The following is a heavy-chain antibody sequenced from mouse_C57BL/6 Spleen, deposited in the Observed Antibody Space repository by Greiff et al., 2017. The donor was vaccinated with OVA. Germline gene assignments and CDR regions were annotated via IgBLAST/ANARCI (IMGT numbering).Heavy chain of an antibody. V-gene: IGHV1-59*01. CDR2: IDPSDSYT. CDR1: GYTFTSYW. Sequence: QVQLQQPGAELVRPGTSVKLSCKASGYTFTSYWMHWVKQRPGQGLEWIGVIDPSDSYTNYNQKFKGKATLTVDTSSSTAYMQLSSLTSEDSAVYYCAIRYDGYYPDYWGQGTTLTVSS. CDR3: AIRYDGYYPDY. J-gene: IGHJ2*01. D-gene: IGHD2-3*01.